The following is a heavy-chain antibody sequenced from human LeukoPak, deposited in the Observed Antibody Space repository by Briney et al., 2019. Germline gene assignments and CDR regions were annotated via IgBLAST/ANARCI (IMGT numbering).Heavy chain of an antibody. D-gene: IGHD3-22*01. CDR1: VYTFTGYY. Sequence: GASVTVSCKASVYTFTGYYMHWVRQAPGQGLEWMGWINPNSGGTNYAQKFQGRVTMTSDTSISTAYMELSRLRSDNTAVYYCARDSYYDSSGSAGFQHWGQGTLVTVSS. CDR3: ARDSYYDSSGSAGFQH. CDR2: INPNSGGT. J-gene: IGHJ1*01. V-gene: IGHV1-2*02.